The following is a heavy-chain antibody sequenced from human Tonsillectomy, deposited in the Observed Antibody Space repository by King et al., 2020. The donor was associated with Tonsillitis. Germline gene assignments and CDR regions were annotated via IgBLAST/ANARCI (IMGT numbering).Heavy chain of an antibody. J-gene: IGHJ3*01. CDR1: GYTFTNYP. V-gene: IGHV7-4-1*02. Sequence: VQRVESGSELKRPGASVKVSCKASGYTFTNYPMHWVRQAPGQGREWMGWTNTNTGNTAYAQGCTGRFVLSFDTSVSTSYMQISSLKAEDTAVYYCARGRPDLGAFDVWGQGTMVTVSS. CDR2: TNTNTGNT. D-gene: IGHD3-3*01. CDR3: ARGRPDLGAFDV.